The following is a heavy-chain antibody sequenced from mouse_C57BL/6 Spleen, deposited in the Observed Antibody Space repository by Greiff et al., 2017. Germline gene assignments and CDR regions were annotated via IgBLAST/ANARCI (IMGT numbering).Heavy chain of an antibody. D-gene: IGHD1-1*01. V-gene: IGHV1-53*01. Sequence: QVPLQQPGTELVKPGASVKLSCKASGYTFTSYWMHWVKQRPGPGLEWIGNLNPSNGGTDNNEKFKSKTTLTVDNSSSTTYRQLSSLASEDSAVYCCAIVYCSSSYWYFDVWGTGTTVTVSS. CDR1: GYTFTSYW. CDR2: LNPSNGGT. J-gene: IGHJ1*03. CDR3: AIVYCSSSYWYFDV.